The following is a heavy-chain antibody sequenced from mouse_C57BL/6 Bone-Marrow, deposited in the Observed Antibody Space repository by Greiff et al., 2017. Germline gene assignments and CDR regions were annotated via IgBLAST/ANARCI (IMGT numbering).Heavy chain of an antibody. Sequence: EVQLVESGAELVRPGASVKLSCTASGFNIKDDYMHWVKQRPEQGLEWIGWIDPENGDTEYASKFPGKATITADTSSNTAYLQLSSLTSEDTAVYYCTTIYYYGSSPLDYWGQGTTLTVSS. D-gene: IGHD1-1*01. CDR1: GFNIKDDY. CDR3: TTIYYYGSSPLDY. V-gene: IGHV14-4*01. J-gene: IGHJ2*01. CDR2: IDPENGDT.